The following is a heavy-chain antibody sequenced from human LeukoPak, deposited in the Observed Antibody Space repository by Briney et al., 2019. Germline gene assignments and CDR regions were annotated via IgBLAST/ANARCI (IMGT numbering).Heavy chain of an antibody. V-gene: IGHV3-30*03. Sequence: GGSLRLSCAASGFTFSNYGMHWVRQAPGKGLEWVAVISYDGSNKYYADSVKGRFTISRDNSKNTLYLQMNSLRAEDTAVYYCARTTEGGYTYNYFYYYYMDVWGKGTTVTISS. J-gene: IGHJ6*03. CDR3: ARTTEGGYTYNYFYYYYMDV. CDR1: GFTFSNYG. D-gene: IGHD5-18*01. CDR2: ISYDGSNK.